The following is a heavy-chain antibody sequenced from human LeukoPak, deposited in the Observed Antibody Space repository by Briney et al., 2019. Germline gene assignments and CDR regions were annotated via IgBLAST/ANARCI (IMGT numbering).Heavy chain of an antibody. CDR3: AKDLRGYSYGYDLDY. CDR1: GFTFSSYG. Sequence: GGSLRLSCAASGFTFSSYGMHWVRQAPGKGLEWVAVISYDGSNKYYADSVKGRFTISRDNSKNTLYLQMNSLRAEDTAVYYCAKDLRGYSYGYDLDYWGQGTLVTVSS. CDR2: ISYDGSNK. D-gene: IGHD5-18*01. J-gene: IGHJ4*02. V-gene: IGHV3-30*18.